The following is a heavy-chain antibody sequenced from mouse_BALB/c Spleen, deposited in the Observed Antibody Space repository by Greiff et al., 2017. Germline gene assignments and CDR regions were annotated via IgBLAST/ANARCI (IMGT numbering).Heavy chain of an antibody. CDR3: AIWLRRGFDY. CDR1: GFTFSDYG. Sequence: EVKLVESGGGLVQPGGSRKLSCAASGFTFSDYGMAWVRQAPGKGPEWVAFISNLAYSIYYADTVTGRFTISRENAKNTLYLEMSSLRSEDTAMYYCAIWLRRGFDYWGQGTTLTVSS. CDR2: ISNLAYSI. J-gene: IGHJ2*01. D-gene: IGHD2-2*01. V-gene: IGHV5-15*02.